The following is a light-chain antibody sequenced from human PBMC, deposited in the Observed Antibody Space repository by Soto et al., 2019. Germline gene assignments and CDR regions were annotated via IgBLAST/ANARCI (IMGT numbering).Light chain of an antibody. V-gene: IGKV1-39*01. J-gene: IGKJ1*01. CDR2: AAS. CDR3: QKYNSAPLT. CDR1: QSISIY. Sequence: DIQMTQSPSSLSASVGDRVTITCRASQSISIYLNWYQQQPGKAPQLLIYAASSLQSGVPSRFSGSGSGTDFTLTISSLQPEDVATYYCQKYNSAPLTFGQGTKVDIK.